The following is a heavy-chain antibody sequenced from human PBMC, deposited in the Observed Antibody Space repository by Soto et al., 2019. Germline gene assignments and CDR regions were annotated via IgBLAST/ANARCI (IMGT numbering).Heavy chain of an antibody. Sequence: SETLSLTCTVSGGSISSYYWSWIRQPPGKGLEWIGYIYYSGSTNYNPSLKSRVTISVDTSKNQFSLKLSSVTAADTAVYYCARLKDRGYFDYWGQGTLVTVSS. J-gene: IGHJ4*02. CDR3: ARLKDRGYFDY. V-gene: IGHV4-59*08. CDR1: GGSISSYY. CDR2: IYYSGST.